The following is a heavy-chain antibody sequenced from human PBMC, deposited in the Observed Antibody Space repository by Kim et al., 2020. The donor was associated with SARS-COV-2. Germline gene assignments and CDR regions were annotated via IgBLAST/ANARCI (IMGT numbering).Heavy chain of an antibody. CDR2: ISASGGST. J-gene: IGHJ4*02. CDR3: AKVEGSYSGSYKTNFFDY. Sequence: GGSLRLSCAASEFTFTTYAMSWVRQAPGKGLEWVSGISASGGSTYHADSVKGRFTISRDNSKNTLYLQMNSLRAEDTAVYYCAKVEGSYSGSYKTNFFDYWGQGTLVTVSS. CDR1: EFTFTTYA. D-gene: IGHD1-26*01. V-gene: IGHV3-23*01.